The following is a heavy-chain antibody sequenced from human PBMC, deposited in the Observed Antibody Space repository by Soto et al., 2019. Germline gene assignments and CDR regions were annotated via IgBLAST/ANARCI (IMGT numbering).Heavy chain of an antibody. J-gene: IGHJ4*02. D-gene: IGHD2-15*01. V-gene: IGHV4-34*01. CDR3: ASSDIVVVVAAAY. Sequence: PSDTLSLTCAVYGGSFGVYYWSWIRQPPGKGLEWIGEINHSGSTNYNPSLKSRVTISVDTSKNQFSLKLSSVTAADTAVYYCASSDIVVVVAAAYWGQGTLVTSPQ. CDR1: GGSFGVYY. CDR2: INHSGST.